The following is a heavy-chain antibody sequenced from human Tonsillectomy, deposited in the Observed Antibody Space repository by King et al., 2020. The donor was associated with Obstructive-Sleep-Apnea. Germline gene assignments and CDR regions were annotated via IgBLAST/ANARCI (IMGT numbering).Heavy chain of an antibody. D-gene: IGHD6-19*01. V-gene: IGHV4-4*02. CDR3: ARYYTSGWAENWFDP. Sequence: VQLQESGPGLVKPSGTLSLTCDVSGGSISSNNWWSWVRQPPGKGLGGIGESYHSGSTNYNPSLRSRVTISEDKSKNQFSLKLTSVTAADTAVYYCARYYTSGWAENWFDPWGQGTLVTVSS. J-gene: IGHJ5*02. CDR1: GGSISSNNW. CDR2: SYHSGST.